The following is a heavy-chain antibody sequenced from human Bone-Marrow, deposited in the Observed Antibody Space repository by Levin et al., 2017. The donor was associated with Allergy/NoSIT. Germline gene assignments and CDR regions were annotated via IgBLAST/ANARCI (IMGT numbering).Heavy chain of an antibody. CDR1: GYSFTSYW. V-gene: IGHV5-51*01. CDR3: ARIPLGELSQDFYFDH. J-gene: IGHJ4*02. D-gene: IGHD3-16*02. Sequence: PGESLKISCQGSGYSFTSYWIAWVRHMPGKGLEWMGIIYPDNSNTKYSPSFQGQVAFSADKSINSAYLQWSSLKASDTAIYYCARIPLGELSQDFYFDHWGQGTLVTVSS. CDR2: IYPDNSNT.